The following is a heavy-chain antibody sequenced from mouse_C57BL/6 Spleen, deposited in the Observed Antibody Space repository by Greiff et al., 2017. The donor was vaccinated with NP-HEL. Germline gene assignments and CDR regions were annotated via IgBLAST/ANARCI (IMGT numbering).Heavy chain of an antibody. Sequence: VHVKQSGAELVRPGSSVQMSCKTSGYTFTSYGINWVKQRPGQGLEWIGYIYIGNGYTEYNEKFKGKATLTSDTSSSPAYMQLSSLTSEDSAIYFCGYGNYPSYAMDYWGQGTSVTVSS. D-gene: IGHD2-1*01. CDR2: IYIGNGYT. CDR1: GYTFTSYG. J-gene: IGHJ4*01. CDR3: GYGNYPSYAMDY. V-gene: IGHV1-58*01.